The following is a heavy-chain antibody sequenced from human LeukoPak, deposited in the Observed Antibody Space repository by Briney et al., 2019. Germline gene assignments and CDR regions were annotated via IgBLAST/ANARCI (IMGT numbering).Heavy chain of an antibody. D-gene: IGHD2-15*01. CDR3: VRESCSGGSCAFDY. CDR2: ISSSSSYI. Sequence: GGSLRLSCAASGFTFSSYSMNWVRQAPGKGLEWVSSISSSSSYIYYADSVKGRFTISRDNAKNSLYLQMNSLRAEDTAVYYCVRESCSGGSCAFDYWGQGTLVTVSS. J-gene: IGHJ4*02. V-gene: IGHV3-21*01. CDR1: GFTFSSYS.